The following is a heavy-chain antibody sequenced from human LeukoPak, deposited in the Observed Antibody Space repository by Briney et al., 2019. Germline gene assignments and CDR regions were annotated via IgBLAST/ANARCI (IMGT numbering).Heavy chain of an antibody. CDR1: GFTFSSYA. Sequence: GGSLRLSCAASGFTFSSYAMHWVRQAPGKGLEWVAVISYDGSNKYYADSVKGRFTISRDNSKNTLYLQMNSLRAEDTAVYYCAKDGPDYDILTGYYNVYYYYYYMDVWGKGTTVTISS. CDR3: AKDGPDYDILTGYYNVYYYYYYMDV. D-gene: IGHD3-9*01. J-gene: IGHJ6*03. V-gene: IGHV3-30*04. CDR2: ISYDGSNK.